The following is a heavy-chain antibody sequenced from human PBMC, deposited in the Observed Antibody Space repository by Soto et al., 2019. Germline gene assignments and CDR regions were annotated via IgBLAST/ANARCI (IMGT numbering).Heavy chain of an antibody. CDR2: ISSSSSYI. J-gene: IGHJ4*02. CDR3: ARDDNWNYAFDY. Sequence: PGGSLRLSCAASGFTFSSYSMNWVRQAPGKGLEWVSSISSSSSYIYYADSVKGRFTISRDNAKNSLYLQMNGLRAEDTAVYYCARDDNWNYAFDYWGQGPLVTVSS. CDR1: GFTFSSYS. D-gene: IGHD1-7*01. V-gene: IGHV3-21*01.